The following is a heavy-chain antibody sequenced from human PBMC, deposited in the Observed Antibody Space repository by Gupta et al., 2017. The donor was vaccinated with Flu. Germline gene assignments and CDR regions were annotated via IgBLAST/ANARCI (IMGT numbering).Heavy chain of an antibody. Sequence: EVQLLESGGGLIQPGGSLRLSCAASGFTFRNYAMNWVRQAPGKGLEWVSGSSSGSDSRTYHADSVKGRFTISRDNSKNILYLQMNSLRAEDTAIYYCAKERDDYSNYGMDVWGQGTTVTVSS. V-gene: IGHV3-23*01. CDR2: SSGSDSRT. CDR3: AKERDDYSNYGMDV. J-gene: IGHJ6*02. D-gene: IGHD4-11*01. CDR1: GFTFRNYA.